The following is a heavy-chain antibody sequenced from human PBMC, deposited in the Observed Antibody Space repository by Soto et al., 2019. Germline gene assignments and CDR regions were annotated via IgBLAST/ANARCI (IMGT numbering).Heavy chain of an antibody. CDR3: ANKIPSPYYDFWSGYLNY. V-gene: IGHV3-23*01. D-gene: IGHD3-3*01. CDR1: GFTFSSYA. CDR2: ISGSGGST. J-gene: IGHJ4*02. Sequence: HPGGSLRLSCAASGFTFSSYAMSWVRQAPGKGLEWVSAISGSGGSTYYADSVKGRFTISRDNSKNTLYLQMNSLRAEDTAVYYCANKIPSPYYDFWSGYLNYWGQGTLVTVSS.